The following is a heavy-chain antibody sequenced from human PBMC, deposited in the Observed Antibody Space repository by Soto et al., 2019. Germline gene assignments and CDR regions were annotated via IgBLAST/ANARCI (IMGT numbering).Heavy chain of an antibody. J-gene: IGHJ5*02. CDR2: INHSGST. V-gene: IGHV4-34*01. CDR3: ARAGGGYYGSGSYYISSTNWFDP. Sequence: PSETLSLTCAVYGGSFSGYYWSWIRQPPGKGLEWIGEINHSGSTNYNPSLKSRVTISVDTSKNQFSLKLSSVTAADTAVFFFARAGGGYYGSGSYYISSTNWFDPWGQGTLVT. CDR1: GGSFSGYY. D-gene: IGHD3-10*01.